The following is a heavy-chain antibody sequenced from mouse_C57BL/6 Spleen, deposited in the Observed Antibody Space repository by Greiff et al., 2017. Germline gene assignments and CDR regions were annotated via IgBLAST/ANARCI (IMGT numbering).Heavy chain of an antibody. CDR1: GFTFSSYT. CDR3: ARYYYGSSSFDY. V-gene: IGHV5-9*01. J-gene: IGHJ2*01. Sequence: EVQGVESGGGLVKPGGSLKLSCAASGFTFSSYTMSWVRQTPEKRLEWVATISGGGGNTYYPDSVKGRFTISRDNAKNTLYLQMSSLRSEDTALYYCARYYYGSSSFDYWGQGTTLTVSS. CDR2: ISGGGGNT. D-gene: IGHD1-1*01.